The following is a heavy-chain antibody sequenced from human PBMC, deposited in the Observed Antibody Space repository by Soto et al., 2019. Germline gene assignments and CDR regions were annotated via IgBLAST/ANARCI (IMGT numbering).Heavy chain of an antibody. J-gene: IGHJ2*01. Sequence: SDTLSLTCTVSGGSISSGNFSWTWIRQPPGTGLEWIAYIFHTGSTFYNSSLKPRVSISVDRSKNQFSLKLKSVTETDTAVYYCARVKVGDLFRFNWFFDLWGRGTLVTVSS. V-gene: IGHV4-30-2*01. CDR3: ARVKVGDLFRFNWFFDL. CDR1: GGSISSGNFS. D-gene: IGHD3-3*01. CDR2: IFHTGST.